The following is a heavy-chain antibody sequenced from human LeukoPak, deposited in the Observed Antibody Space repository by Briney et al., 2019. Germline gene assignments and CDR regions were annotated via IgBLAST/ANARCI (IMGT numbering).Heavy chain of an antibody. J-gene: IGHJ4*02. Sequence: GGSLRLSCAASGFTFSNAWMSWVRQAPGKGLEWVGRIKSKTGGGTTDYAAPVKGRFTISRDDSKNTLYLQMNSLKTEDTAVYYCNTDKVARTTIFGVGTPHYWGQGTLVTVSS. CDR2: IKSKTGGGTT. D-gene: IGHD3-3*01. CDR1: GFTFSNAW. CDR3: NTDKVARTTIFGVGTPHY. V-gene: IGHV3-15*01.